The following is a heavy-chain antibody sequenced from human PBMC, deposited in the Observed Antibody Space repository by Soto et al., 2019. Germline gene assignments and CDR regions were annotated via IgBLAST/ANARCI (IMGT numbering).Heavy chain of an antibody. CDR1: GYAFTSYS. D-gene: IGHD3-3*01. CDR3: ARVPITIFGVVISFSDFDY. J-gene: IGHJ4*02. Sequence: ASVKVSSKASGYAFTSYSISCVRQAPGQGLEWMGWISAYNGNTNYAQKLQGRVTMTTDTSTGTAYMELRSLRSDDTVVYYCARVPITIFGVVISFSDFDYWGQGTLVTVSS. V-gene: IGHV1-18*01. CDR2: ISAYNGNT.